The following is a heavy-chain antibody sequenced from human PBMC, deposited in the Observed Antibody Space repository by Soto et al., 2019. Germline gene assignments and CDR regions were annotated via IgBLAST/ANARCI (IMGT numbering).Heavy chain of an antibody. Sequence: GASVKVSCKASGDTLSHYGVSWVRQVPGKGLEWMGGTTAILGTRDYAQKFQGRMTITSDESTTTSYMELNSPTSDDTAVYYCAAGDSSDTGDHWGQGTLVTLSS. D-gene: IGHD5-18*01. V-gene: IGHV1-69*13. J-gene: IGHJ4*02. CDR1: GDTLSHYG. CDR3: AAGDSSDTGDH. CDR2: TTAILGTR.